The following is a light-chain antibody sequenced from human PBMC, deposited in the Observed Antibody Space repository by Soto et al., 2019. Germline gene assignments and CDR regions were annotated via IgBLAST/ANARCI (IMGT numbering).Light chain of an antibody. J-gene: IGKJ1*01. CDR3: QQYGGSRWT. V-gene: IGKV3-20*01. Sequence: EIVLTQSPGTLSLSPGERATLSCRASQSVSSTYLAWYQQKPGQAPRLLIYGESNRATGLPDRFSGSGSGTNFTLTISRLEPEDFAVYYCQQYGGSRWTFGQGTRVDI. CDR1: QSVSSTY. CDR2: GES.